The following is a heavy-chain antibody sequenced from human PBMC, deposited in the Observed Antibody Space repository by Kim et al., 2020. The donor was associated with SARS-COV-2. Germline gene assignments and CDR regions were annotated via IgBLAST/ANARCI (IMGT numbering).Heavy chain of an antibody. D-gene: IGHD4-17*01. CDR3: ARDLGGYGDYGGFDP. V-gene: IGHV1-18*01. CDR1: GYTFTSYG. Sequence: ASVKVSCKASGYTFTSYGISWVRQAPGQGLEWMGWISAYNGNTNYAQKLQGRVTMTTDTSTSTAYMELRSLRSDDTAVYYCARDLGGYGDYGGFDPWGQGTLVTLSS. CDR2: ISAYNGNT. J-gene: IGHJ5*02.